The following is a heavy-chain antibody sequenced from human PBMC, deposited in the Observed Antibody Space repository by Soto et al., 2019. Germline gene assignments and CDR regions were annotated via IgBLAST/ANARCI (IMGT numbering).Heavy chain of an antibody. CDR3: VSGCGYFDN. D-gene: IGHD2-21*01. J-gene: IGHJ4*02. CDR2: IWYDGRDK. Sequence: QVQLVESGGGVVQPGRSLRLSCEASGITFSNYDTHWVRQAPGKGLEWVAVIWYDGRDKYYADTVKGQFTISRDNSRDTLYLQMNSLTADDAAVYYCVSGCGYFDNWGQGTLVTVSS. V-gene: IGHV3-33*01. CDR1: GITFSNYD.